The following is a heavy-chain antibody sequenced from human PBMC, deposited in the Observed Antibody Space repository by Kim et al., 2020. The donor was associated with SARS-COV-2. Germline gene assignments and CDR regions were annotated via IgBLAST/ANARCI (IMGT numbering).Heavy chain of an antibody. V-gene: IGHV4-4*09. Sequence: TNYNPALRSRVTISADTSKNQFSLKLSSVTAADTAVYYCASAYDSSGFDYWGQGTLVTVSS. CDR3: ASAYDSSGFDY. CDR2: T. D-gene: IGHD3-22*01. J-gene: IGHJ4*02.